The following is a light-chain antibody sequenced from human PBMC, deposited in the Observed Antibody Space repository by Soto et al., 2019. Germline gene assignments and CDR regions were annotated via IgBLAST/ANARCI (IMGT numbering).Light chain of an antibody. CDR1: QDIGSW. V-gene: IGKV1-12*01. CDR3: QQANNFVT. J-gene: IGKJ4*01. CDR2: AAS. Sequence: DIQMTQSPSSVSASVGDRVTITCRASQDIGSWLAWYQQKPGNAPNLLIYAASSLQSGVPSRFSGSGSGTDFTLTVSIRQPEAFATYYCQQANNFVTFGGGTKVEIK.